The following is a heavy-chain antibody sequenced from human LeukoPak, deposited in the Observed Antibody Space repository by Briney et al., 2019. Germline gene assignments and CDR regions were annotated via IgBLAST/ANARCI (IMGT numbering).Heavy chain of an antibody. CDR2: INSDGSST. CDR1: GFTFSSYW. J-gene: IGHJ4*02. Sequence: GGSLRLSCAASGFTFSSYWMHWVRQAPGKGLVWVSRINSDGSSTSYADSVKGRFTISRDNAKNTLYLQMNSLRAEDTAVYYCGRATRYYCGGSCIYYFHFGAREPLVTVSS. V-gene: IGHV3-74*01. D-gene: IGHD2-15*01. CDR3: GRATRYYCGGSCIYYFHF.